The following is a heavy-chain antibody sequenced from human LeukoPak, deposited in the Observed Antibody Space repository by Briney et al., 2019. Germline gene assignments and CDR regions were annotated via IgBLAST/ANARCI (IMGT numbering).Heavy chain of an antibody. CDR1: GGSFSSYY. J-gene: IGHJ6*03. Sequence: SETLSLTCAVYGGSFSSYYWGWIRQPPGKGLEWIGSIYYSGSTYYNPSLKSRVTISVDTSKNQFSLKLSSVTAADTAVYYCASTRRGGYDSRYYYYYMDVWGKGTTVTVSS. V-gene: IGHV4-39*07. CDR3: ASTRRGGYDSRYYYYYMDV. D-gene: IGHD5-12*01. CDR2: IYYSGST.